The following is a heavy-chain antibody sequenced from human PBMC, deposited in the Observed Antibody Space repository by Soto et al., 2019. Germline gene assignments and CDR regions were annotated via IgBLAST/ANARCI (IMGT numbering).Heavy chain of an antibody. J-gene: IGHJ5*02. D-gene: IGHD5-12*01. CDR3: TTDRERWLQSEDNWFDP. V-gene: IGHV3-15*01. CDR1: GFTFSNAW. CDR2: IKSKTDGGTT. Sequence: GGSLRLSCAASGFTFSNAWMSWVRQAPGKGLEWVGRIKSKTDGGTTDYAAPVIGRFTISRDDSKNTLYLQMNSLKTEDTAVYYCTTDRERWLQSEDNWFDPWGQGTLVTVSS.